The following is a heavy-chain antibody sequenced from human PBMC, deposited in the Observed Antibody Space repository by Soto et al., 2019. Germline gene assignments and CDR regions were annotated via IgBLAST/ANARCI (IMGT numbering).Heavy chain of an antibody. CDR1: GYIFSSYG. Sequence: QVQLVQSGAEVKKPGASVKVSCKASGYIFSSYGISWVRQAPGQGLEWMGWISAYNGNTKYAQKFQGRVTMTTDTATSTAYMELRSLRSDDTAVYYCARLYCTSTNCYVPYYYYGMDVWGQGTPVTVSS. CDR2: ISAYNGNT. J-gene: IGHJ6*02. D-gene: IGHD2-2*01. CDR3: ARLYCTSTNCYVPYYYYGMDV. V-gene: IGHV1-18*01.